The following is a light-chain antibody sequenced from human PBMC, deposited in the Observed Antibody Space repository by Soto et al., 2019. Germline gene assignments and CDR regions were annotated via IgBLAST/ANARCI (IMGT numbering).Light chain of an antibody. CDR3: SSYAGSNNLL. J-gene: IGLJ2*01. CDR2: EVS. V-gene: IGLV2-8*01. CDR1: SSDVGGYNY. Sequence: QSALTQPPSASGSPGQSVTISCTGTSSDVGGYNYVSWYQHHPGKAPKLMIFEVSKRPSGVPDRFSGSKSGNTASLTVSGLHAEDEADYYCSSYAGSNNLLFGGGTKLTVL.